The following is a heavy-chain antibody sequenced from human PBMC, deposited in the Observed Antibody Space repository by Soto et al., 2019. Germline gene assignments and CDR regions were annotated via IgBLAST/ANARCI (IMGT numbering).Heavy chain of an antibody. CDR3: AREVARGMDV. CDR2: MNPNSGNT. Sequence: ASGKVSCKASGYTFTSYDITSGLQATGQGLERMGWMNPNSGNTAYAQKFQGRVTMTRKTSIRTAYMELSSLRSYDTAVYYCAREVARGMDVWGQGTTVTVSS. D-gene: IGHD2-21*01. J-gene: IGHJ6*02. V-gene: IGHV1-8*01. CDR1: GYTFTSYD.